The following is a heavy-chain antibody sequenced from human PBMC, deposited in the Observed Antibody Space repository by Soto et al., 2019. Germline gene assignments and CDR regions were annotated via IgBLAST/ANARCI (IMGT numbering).Heavy chain of an antibody. Sequence: PGWSLRLSCAASGFTFSSYAMHWVRQAPGKGLEWVAVISYDGSNKYYADSVKGRFTISRDNSKNTLYLQMNSLRAEDTAVYYCARAGRGCSSTSCHDAFDIWGQGTMITVS. V-gene: IGHV3-30-3*01. J-gene: IGHJ3*02. CDR2: ISYDGSNK. CDR1: GFTFSSYA. CDR3: ARAGRGCSSTSCHDAFDI. D-gene: IGHD2-2*01.